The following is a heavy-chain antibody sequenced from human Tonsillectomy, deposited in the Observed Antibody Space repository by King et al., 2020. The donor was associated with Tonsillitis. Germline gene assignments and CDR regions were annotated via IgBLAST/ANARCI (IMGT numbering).Heavy chain of an antibody. CDR3: ARDGSGAAAGTGH. V-gene: IGHV3-66*01. CDR1: GFTVSSNY. D-gene: IGHD6-13*01. J-gene: IGHJ4*02. CDR2: IYSGGST. Sequence: EVQLVESGGGLVQPGGSLRLSCAASGFTVSSNYMSWVRQAPGKGLEWVSVIYSGGSTYYADSVKGRFTISRDNSKNTLYLQMNSLRAEDTAVYYCARDGSGAAAGTGHWGQGTLVTVSS.